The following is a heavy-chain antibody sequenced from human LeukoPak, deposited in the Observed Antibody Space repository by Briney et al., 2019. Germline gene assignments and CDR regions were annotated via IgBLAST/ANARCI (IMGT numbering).Heavy chain of an antibody. Sequence: GASVKVSCKPSGYTFTVNYLHWVRQAPGQGLEWVGWMNPNSGVTVYAQNFQGRITMTRDTSISTAYMELSSLTSDDTAVYYCTRGAGTSWFDYWGHGSLVTVSS. J-gene: IGHJ4*01. CDR3: TRGAGTSWFDY. CDR1: GYTFTVNY. V-gene: IGHV1-2*02. CDR2: MNPNSGVT. D-gene: IGHD2-2*01.